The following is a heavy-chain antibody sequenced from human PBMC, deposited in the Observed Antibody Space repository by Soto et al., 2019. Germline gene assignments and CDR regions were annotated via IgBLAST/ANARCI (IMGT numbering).Heavy chain of an antibody. CDR3: ARLVFHCLRGSCDDYSFYGLDV. CDR1: GGSISSTDHY. CDR2: IYFAGST. J-gene: IGHJ6*02. D-gene: IGHD2-15*01. V-gene: IGHV4-39*01. Sequence: HLQLLESGPGLVKASETLSLTCTVSGGSISSTDHYWGWVRQPPGKGLEWLGSIYFAGSTFHNPALKSRATISVDTSRNQFSLRLTTVTASDTAVYYCARLVFHCLRGSCDDYSFYGLDVWGQGTTVTVSS.